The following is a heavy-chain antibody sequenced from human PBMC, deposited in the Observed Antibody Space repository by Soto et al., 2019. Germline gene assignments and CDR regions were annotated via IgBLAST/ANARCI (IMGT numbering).Heavy chain of an antibody. D-gene: IGHD3-3*01. CDR3: AKGGSSYCTRLFDF. CDR2: LSGSGGRT. Sequence: EKGLEWVSSLSGSGGRTHYAESVRGRFTISRDNSKNTLFLQMNRLRAEDAATFFCAKGGSSYCTRLFDFWRQGFLVT. J-gene: IGHJ4*02. V-gene: IGHV3-23*01.